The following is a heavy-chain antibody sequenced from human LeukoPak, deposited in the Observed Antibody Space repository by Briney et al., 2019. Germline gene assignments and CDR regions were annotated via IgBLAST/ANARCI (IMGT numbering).Heavy chain of an antibody. CDR1: GGSFSGYY. J-gene: IGHJ4*02. Sequence: SETLSLTCAVYGGSFSGYYWSWIRQPPGKGLEWIGEINHSGGTNYNPSLKSRVTISVDTSKNQFSLKLSSVTAADTAVYYCARRYCSGGSCWQFDYWGQGTLVTVSS. CDR3: ARRYCSGGSCWQFDY. D-gene: IGHD2-15*01. V-gene: IGHV4-34*01. CDR2: INHSGGT.